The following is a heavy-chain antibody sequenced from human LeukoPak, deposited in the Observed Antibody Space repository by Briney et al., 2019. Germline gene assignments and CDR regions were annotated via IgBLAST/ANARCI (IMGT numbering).Heavy chain of an antibody. J-gene: IGHJ4*02. V-gene: IGHV3-7*01. D-gene: IGHD4-23*01. CDR2: IKEDGSEK. CDR1: GFTFSSYW. CDR3: ARDYGGNSVY. Sequence: PGGSLRLSCAASGFTFSSYWMSWVRQAPGKGLEWVANIKEDGSEKYYVDSVKGRFTISRDNVKNSLYLQMNSLRAEDTAMYYCARDYGGNSVYWGQGTLVTVSS.